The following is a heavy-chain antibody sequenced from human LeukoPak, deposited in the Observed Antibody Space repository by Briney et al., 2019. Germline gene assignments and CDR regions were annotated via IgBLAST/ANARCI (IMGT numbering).Heavy chain of an antibody. CDR3: ARWVVGATRYYYGMDV. Sequence: PSETLSLTCTVSGGSISNYYWSWIRQPPGKGLEWIGYISYSGNTNYNPSLKSRVTISVDTSKNQFSLKLSSVTAADTAVYYCARWVVGATRYYYGMDVWGQGTTVTVSS. D-gene: IGHD1-26*01. J-gene: IGHJ6*02. CDR2: ISYSGNT. V-gene: IGHV4-59*01. CDR1: GGSISNYY.